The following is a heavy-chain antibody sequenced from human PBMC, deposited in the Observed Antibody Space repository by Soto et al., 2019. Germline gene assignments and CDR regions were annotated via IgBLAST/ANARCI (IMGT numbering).Heavy chain of an antibody. CDR2: ISSSGSTI. D-gene: IGHD4-17*01. J-gene: IGHJ5*02. V-gene: IGHV3-48*03. CDR1: GFTFSSYE. CDR3: ARTYGDYVGWFDP. Sequence: VQLVESGGGLVQPGGSLRLSCAASGFTFSSYEMNWVRQAPGKGLEWVSYISSSGSTIYYADSVKGRFTISRDNAKNSLYLQMNSLRAEDTAVYYCARTYGDYVGWFDPWGQGTLVTVSS.